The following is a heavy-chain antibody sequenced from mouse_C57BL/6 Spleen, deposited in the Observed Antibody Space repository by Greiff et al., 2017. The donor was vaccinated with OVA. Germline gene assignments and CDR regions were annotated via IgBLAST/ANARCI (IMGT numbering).Heavy chain of an antibody. CDR2: ISYDGSN. Sequence: EVKLVESGPGLVKPSQSLSLTCSVTGYSITSGYYWTWIRQFPGNKLEWMGYISYDGSNNYNPSLKNRISITRDTSKNQFFLKLNSVTTEDTATYYCARGLDFDYWGQGTTLTVSS. J-gene: IGHJ2*01. CDR3: ARGLDFDY. CDR1: GYSITSGYY. D-gene: IGHD2-4*01. V-gene: IGHV3-6*01.